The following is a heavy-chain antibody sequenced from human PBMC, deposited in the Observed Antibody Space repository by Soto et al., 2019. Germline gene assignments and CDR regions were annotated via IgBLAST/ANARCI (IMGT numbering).Heavy chain of an antibody. J-gene: IGHJ5*02. CDR1: GFTFSNFA. V-gene: IGHV3-23*01. CDR3: AKDPRDNNWCDP. Sequence: GGSLRLSCVASGFTFSNFAMAWVRQAPGEGLEWVSAISGSGDDTYYADSMKGRFTISRDNSKNTLYLQMNSLRAEDTAVYYCAKDPRDNNWCDPWGQGTLVTVSS. CDR2: ISGSGDDT.